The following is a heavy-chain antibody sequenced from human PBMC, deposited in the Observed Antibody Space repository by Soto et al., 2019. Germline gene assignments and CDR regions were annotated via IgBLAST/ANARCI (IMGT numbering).Heavy chain of an antibody. J-gene: IGHJ6*02. CDR2: IKPDGSEQ. CDR3: ARGNWNYYYGFDV. V-gene: IGHV3-7*01. CDR1: EFTFDKYY. Sequence: PGGSLRLSCAASEFTFDKYYMTWVRQAPGKGPEWVANIKPDGSEQYYVDSVKGRFTISRDNANNSLYLQMNSLRAEDTAVYFCARGNWNYYYGFDVWGQGXTVTVPS. D-gene: IGHD1-20*01.